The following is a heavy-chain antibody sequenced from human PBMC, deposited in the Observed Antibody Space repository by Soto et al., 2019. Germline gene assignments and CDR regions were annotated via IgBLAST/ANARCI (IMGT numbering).Heavy chain of an antibody. J-gene: IGHJ4*02. V-gene: IGHV4-39*01. D-gene: IGHD3-22*01. CDR2: IYYSGST. CDR1: GGSISSSSYY. Sequence: SETLSLTCTVSGGSISSSSYYWGWIRQPPGKGLEWIGSIYYSGSTYYNPSLKSRVTISVDTSKNQFSLKLSSVTAADTAVYYCATSGYYYDSSGYSGSYYFDYWGQGTLVT. CDR3: ATSGYYYDSSGYSGSYYFDY.